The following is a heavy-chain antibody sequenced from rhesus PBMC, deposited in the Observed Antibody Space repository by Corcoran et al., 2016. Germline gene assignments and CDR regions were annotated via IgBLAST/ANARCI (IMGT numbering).Heavy chain of an antibody. Sequence: QVQLQESGPGLVKPSETLSLTCAVSGGSVSSSNWWSWIRQPPGKGLEWIGYISGSSGSTYYNPSLKSRVTISTATSKNQFSLKLSSVTAADMAVYYCARDPKAMTLDYWGQGVLVTVSS. V-gene: IGHV4-65*01. CDR3: ARDPKAMTLDY. CDR1: GGSVSSSNW. J-gene: IGHJ4*01. CDR2: ISGSSGST. D-gene: IGHD1-32*01.